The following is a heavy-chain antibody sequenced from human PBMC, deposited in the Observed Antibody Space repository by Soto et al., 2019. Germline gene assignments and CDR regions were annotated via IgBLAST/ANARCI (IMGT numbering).Heavy chain of an antibody. V-gene: IGHV3-48*02. D-gene: IGHD3-22*01. J-gene: IGHJ4*02. CDR2: ISTTSGTI. CDR3: ARDLRYYHDRSVSPDRDY. Sequence: LRLSFAASVFTFSSSAMNWVRQAPGKGLEWLSYISTTSGTIYYADSVKGRFTISRDNARNSLYLQMNSLRDEDTAVYYCARDLRYYHDRSVSPDRDYWGQGTLVTVSS. CDR1: VFTFSSSA.